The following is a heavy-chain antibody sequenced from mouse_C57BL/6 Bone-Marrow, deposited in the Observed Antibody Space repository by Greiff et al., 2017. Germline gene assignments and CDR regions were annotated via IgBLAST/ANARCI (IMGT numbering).Heavy chain of an antibody. CDR3: ARGRVKIYYGYYWFAY. D-gene: IGHD2-2*01. V-gene: IGHV5-17*01. CDR2: ISSGSSTI. CDR1: GFTFSDYG. J-gene: IGHJ3*01. Sequence: EVKLMESGGGLVKPGGSLKLSCAASGFTFSDYGMHWVRQAPEKGLEWVAYISSGSSTIYYADTVKGRFTISRDNAKNTLFLQMTSLRAEDTAMYYCARGRVKIYYGYYWFAYWGQGTLVTVSA.